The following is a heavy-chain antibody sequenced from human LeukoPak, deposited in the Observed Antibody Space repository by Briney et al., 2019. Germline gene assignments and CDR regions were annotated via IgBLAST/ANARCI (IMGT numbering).Heavy chain of an antibody. CDR1: GGSISSYY. D-gene: IGHD3-22*01. V-gene: IGHV4-59*01. CDR2: IYYSGST. Sequence: SETLSLTCTVSGGSISSYYWSWIRQPPGKGLEWIGYIYYSGSTNYNPSLKSRVTISVEPSTNQFSPKPSSVTAADTAVYDCARDTIVLGMDFWGQGTTVTVSS. CDR3: ARDTIVLGMDF. J-gene: IGHJ6*02.